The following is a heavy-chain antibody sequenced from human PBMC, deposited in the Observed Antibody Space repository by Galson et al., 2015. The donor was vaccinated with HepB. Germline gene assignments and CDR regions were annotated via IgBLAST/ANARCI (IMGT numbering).Heavy chain of an antibody. CDR3: ARGRQPLH. V-gene: IGHV4-34*01. CDR2: INHSGST. CDR1: GGSFSGYY. Sequence: SETLSLTCAVYGGSFSGYYWSWIRQPPGKGLEWIGEINHSGSTNYNPSLKSRVTISVDTSKNQFSLKLSSVTAADTAVYYCARGRQPLHWGQGTLVTVSS. J-gene: IGHJ4*02.